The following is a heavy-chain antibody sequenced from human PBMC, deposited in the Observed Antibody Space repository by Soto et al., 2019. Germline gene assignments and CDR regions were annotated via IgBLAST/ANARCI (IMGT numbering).Heavy chain of an antibody. D-gene: IGHD5-12*01. CDR1: GYTFTSYG. CDR2: ISAYNGDV. CDR3: ARADIVATRKLDY. J-gene: IGHJ4*02. V-gene: IGHV1-18*01. Sequence: SVKVSCKASGYTFTSYGVSWVRQAPGQGLEWVAWISAYNGDVNFAQSVQGRVTMTTDTSTSTGYIELRSLRSDDTAVYYCARADIVATRKLDYWGQGTMVTVSA.